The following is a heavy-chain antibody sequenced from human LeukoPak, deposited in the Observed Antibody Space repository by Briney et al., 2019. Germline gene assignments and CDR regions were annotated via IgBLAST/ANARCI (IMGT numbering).Heavy chain of an antibody. Sequence: GGSLRLSCAASGFTFSDYCMSWIRQAPGKGLEWVSYIGSSGSTIYYADSVKGRFTISRDNAKNSLYLQMNSLRAEDTAVYYCAGSQHPGAFDIWGQGTMVTVSS. V-gene: IGHV3-11*01. CDR3: AGSQHPGAFDI. CDR2: IGSSGSTI. J-gene: IGHJ3*02. CDR1: GFTFSDYC.